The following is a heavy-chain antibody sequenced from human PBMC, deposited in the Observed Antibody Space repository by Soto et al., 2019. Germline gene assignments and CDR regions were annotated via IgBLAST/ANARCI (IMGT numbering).Heavy chain of an antibody. V-gene: IGHV3-11*01. CDR2: ISSSGSST. CDR3: ARAAGARPAAWY. Sequence: QVQLVESGGGLVKPGGSLRLSCAASGFTFGDYYMSWIRQAPGKGLEWVSYISSSGSSTYYVDSVRGRFTIPRDNAKNSLYLPMDSLGAEDTAVYYWARAAGARPAAWYWGQGTLVTVSS. CDR1: GFTFGDYY. D-gene: IGHD6-6*01. J-gene: IGHJ4*02.